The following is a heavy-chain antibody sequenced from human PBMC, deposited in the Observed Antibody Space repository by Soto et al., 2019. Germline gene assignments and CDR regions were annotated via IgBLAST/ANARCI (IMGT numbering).Heavy chain of an antibody. D-gene: IGHD3-3*01. CDR1: GFTFSSYW. CDR2: INSDGSST. J-gene: IGHJ4*02. Sequence: TGGSLRLSCAASGFTFSSYWMHWVRQAPGKGLVWVSRINSDGSSTSYADSVKGRFTISRDNAKNTLYLQMNSLRAEDTAVYYCARAQYYDFWSGYYPQNFDYWGQGTLVTVSS. CDR3: ARAQYYDFWSGYYPQNFDY. V-gene: IGHV3-74*01.